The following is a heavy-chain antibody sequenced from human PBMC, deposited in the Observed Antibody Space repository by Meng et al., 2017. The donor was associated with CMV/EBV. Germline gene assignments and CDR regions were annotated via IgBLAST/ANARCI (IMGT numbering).Heavy chain of an antibody. CDR1: GFTFRNAW. CDR2: IKSKTDGGTT. Sequence: GESLKISCAASGFTFRNAWMSWVRQAPGKGLEWVGRIKSKTDGGTTDYAAPVKCRFPISRDGSKNTLYLQMNSLKTEDTAVYDCTTRTGTGGLAGYYGMDVWGQGTTVTVSS. CDR3: TTRTGTGGLAGYYGMDV. D-gene: IGHD1-1*01. V-gene: IGHV3-15*01. J-gene: IGHJ6*02.